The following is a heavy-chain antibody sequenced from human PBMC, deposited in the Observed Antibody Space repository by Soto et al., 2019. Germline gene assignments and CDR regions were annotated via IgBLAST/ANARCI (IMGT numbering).Heavy chain of an antibody. D-gene: IGHD6-13*01. CDR2: IDPRRSQT. CDR3: ARQIYDSGTGPNFQYYFDS. J-gene: IGHJ4*02. CDR1: ASSLAGYL. Sequence: GESLRISRKGSASSLAGYLITWVRQKPGKGLQXMGRIDPRRSQTFHSPSFGGHVTTSVTKSITNVLLPWRSLRASETAMYYCARQIYDSGTGPNFQYYFDSWGQGAPVTVSS. V-gene: IGHV5-10-1*01.